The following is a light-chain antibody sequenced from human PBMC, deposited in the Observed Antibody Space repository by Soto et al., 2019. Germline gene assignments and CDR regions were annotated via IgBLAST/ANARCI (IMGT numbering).Light chain of an antibody. Sequence: TVVSQATATLSVSRGERANISCRASQSVSSNLAWYQQKPGQAPRLLIYGASTRATGIPARFSGSGSGTEFTLTISCLQSEEFAVYYCEESNLWAVRVGGGTKVDIK. CDR2: GAS. J-gene: IGKJ4*01. CDR3: EESNLWAVR. V-gene: IGKV3-15*01. CDR1: QSVSSN.